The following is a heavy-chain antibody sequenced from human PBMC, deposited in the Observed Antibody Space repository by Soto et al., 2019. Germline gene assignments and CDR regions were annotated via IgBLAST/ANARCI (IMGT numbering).Heavy chain of an antibody. CDR2: VYGDSTT. D-gene: IGHD1-20*01. CDR1: GLTVSSSY. J-gene: IGHJ4*02. V-gene: IGHV3-66*01. CDR3: ARGITGTLFDY. Sequence: GGSLRLSCAASGLTVSSSYMSLVRQAPGKGLEWVSIVYGDSTTYYTDSVKGRFTISRDNSKNTLFLQMNSLRADDAAVYFCARGITGTLFDYWGQGALVTVSS.